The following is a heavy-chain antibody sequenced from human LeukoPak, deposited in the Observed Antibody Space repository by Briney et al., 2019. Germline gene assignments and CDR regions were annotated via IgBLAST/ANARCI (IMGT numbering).Heavy chain of an antibody. Sequence: GGSLRLSCAASGFTFSSYSMNWVRQAPGKGLEWVSSISSSSSYIYYADSVKGRFTISRDNAKNSMYLQMNSLRAEDTAVYHCARDSITYYDFWSGYFYYMDVWGKGTTVTVSS. J-gene: IGHJ6*03. CDR1: GFTFSSYS. CDR2: ISSSSSYI. D-gene: IGHD3-3*01. CDR3: ARDSITYYDFWSGYFYYMDV. V-gene: IGHV3-21*01.